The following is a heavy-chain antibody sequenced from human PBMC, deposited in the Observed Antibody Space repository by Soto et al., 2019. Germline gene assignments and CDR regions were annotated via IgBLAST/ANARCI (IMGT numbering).Heavy chain of an antibody. CDR3: ARDLDYYGSGSY. Sequence: GGSLRLSCAASVFTFSSYSMNWVRQAPGKGLEWVSSISSSSSYIYYADSVKGRFTISRDNAKNSLYLQMNSLRAEDTAVYYCARDLDYYGSGSYWGQGTLVTVSS. D-gene: IGHD3-10*01. CDR2: ISSSSSYI. CDR1: VFTFSSYS. J-gene: IGHJ4*02. V-gene: IGHV3-21*01.